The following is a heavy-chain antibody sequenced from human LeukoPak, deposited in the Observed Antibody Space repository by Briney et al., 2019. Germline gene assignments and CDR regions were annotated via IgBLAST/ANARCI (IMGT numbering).Heavy chain of an antibody. J-gene: IGHJ6*03. D-gene: IGHD3-16*01. CDR3: VRDDGAYYQHSMDV. CDR1: GFNFNNHE. V-gene: IGHV3-48*03. Sequence: GGSLRLSCVVSGFNFNNHEMNWVRQAPGKGLEWVSYMSSSGSSRYYADSVKGRFTISRDNAKNSMYLQMNSLRVEDTAVYYCVRDDGAYYQHSMDVWGKGTTVTVSS. CDR2: MSSSGSSR.